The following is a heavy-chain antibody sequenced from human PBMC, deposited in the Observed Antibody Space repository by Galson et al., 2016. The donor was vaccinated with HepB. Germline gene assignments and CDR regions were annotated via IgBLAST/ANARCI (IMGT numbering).Heavy chain of an antibody. D-gene: IGHD1-26*01. J-gene: IGHJ6*04. Sequence: SLRLSCAASGFTFNNYGMTWVRQAPGKGLEVVSSISQSGDSTDYADSVKGRFTISRDNFKNTLSLQMNSLRAEDTAVYYCVQGSTAPAVWGKGTTVTVSS. V-gene: IGHV3-23*01. CDR2: ISQSGDST. CDR1: GFTFNNYG. CDR3: VQGSTAPAV.